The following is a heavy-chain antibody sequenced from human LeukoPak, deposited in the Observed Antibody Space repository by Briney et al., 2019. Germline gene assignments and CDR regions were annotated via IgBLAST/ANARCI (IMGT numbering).Heavy chain of an antibody. CDR3: ARAGGSEVVITYYFDY. Sequence: ASVKVSCKASGGTFSSYAICWVRQAPGQGLEWMGRINPNSGGTNYAQKFQGRVTMTRDTSTSTPYMELSRLRSDDTAVYYCARAGGSEVVITYYFDYWGQGTLVTVSS. CDR1: GGTFSSYA. J-gene: IGHJ4*02. CDR2: INPNSGGT. V-gene: IGHV1-2*06. D-gene: IGHD3-22*01.